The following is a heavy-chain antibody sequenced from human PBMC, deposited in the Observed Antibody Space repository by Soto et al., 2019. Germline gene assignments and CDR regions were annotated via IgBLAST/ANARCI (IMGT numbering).Heavy chain of an antibody. J-gene: IGHJ5*01. CDR2: IYHLGRT. V-gene: IGHV4-4*02. D-gene: IGHD2-2*01. CDR1: GDTISSTRW. Sequence: PSENPSLTCMVYGDTISSTRWWSWVRLSPGKGLEWIGEIYHLGRTNYNPSLKSRVTLSIDKSNNQFSLKLSSVTAADTAVYYCARVAFEVAPEGETNWYASWGQGTLVTVSS. CDR3: ARVAFEVAPEGETNWYAS.